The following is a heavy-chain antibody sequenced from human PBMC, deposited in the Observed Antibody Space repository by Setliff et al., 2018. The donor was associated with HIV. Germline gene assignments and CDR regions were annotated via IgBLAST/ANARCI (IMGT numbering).Heavy chain of an antibody. J-gene: IGHJ6*03. CDR2: ITNNNGGT. CDR3: ARSPYGSGWGPSSVAYMDV. D-gene: IGHD3-22*01. Sequence: ASVKVSCKASGHTFTDYYLHWVRQAPGEGLEWMGWITNNNGGTNYAQKFQGRVTMTRDTSISTDYMELSGLKSDDSAVYYCARSPYGSGWGPSSVAYMDVWGKGTAVTV. CDR1: GHTFTDYY. V-gene: IGHV1-2*02.